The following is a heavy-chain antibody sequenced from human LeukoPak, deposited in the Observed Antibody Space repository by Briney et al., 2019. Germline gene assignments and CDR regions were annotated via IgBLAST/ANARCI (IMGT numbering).Heavy chain of an antibody. CDR3: ARGFRDSAMFLDY. CDR1: GFTFSSYS. Sequence: GGSLRLSCAASGFTFSSYSMNWVRQAPGKGLEWVSSISSSSSYIYYADSVKGRFTISRDNTKNSLYLQMSSLRAEDTAVYYCARGFRDSAMFLDYWGHGTLVTVSS. CDR2: ISSSSSYI. V-gene: IGHV3-21*01. J-gene: IGHJ4*01. D-gene: IGHD3-3*01.